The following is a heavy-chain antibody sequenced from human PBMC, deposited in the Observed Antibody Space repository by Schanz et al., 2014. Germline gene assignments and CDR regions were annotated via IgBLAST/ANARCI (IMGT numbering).Heavy chain of an antibody. CDR2: IGTAGDT. V-gene: IGHV3-13*04. CDR1: GFTFSSYD. D-gene: IGHD2-21*02. Sequence: VQLVESGGGVVQPGRSLRLSCAASGFTFSSYDMHWVRQVTGKGLEWVSGIGTAGDTYYPDSVKGRFTISRDNAKNSLYLQMNSLRAEDTAVYYCARPSDSSWYMDVWGKGTTVTVSS. J-gene: IGHJ6*03. CDR3: ARPSDSSWYMDV.